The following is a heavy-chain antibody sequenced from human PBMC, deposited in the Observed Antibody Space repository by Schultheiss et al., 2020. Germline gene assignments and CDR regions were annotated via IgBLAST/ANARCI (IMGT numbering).Heavy chain of an antibody. CDR3: ARGNSRHYYYYGMDV. CDR1: GGSISSYY. Sequence: SETLSLTCTVSGGSISSYYWSWIRQPPGKGLEWIGHIYYSGGTNYNPSLKTRLAISVDTSNSQFSLELTSVTAADTAVYYCARGNSRHYYYYGMDVWGQGTTGTVS. V-gene: IGHV4-59*01. D-gene: IGHD1-7*01. CDR2: IYYSGGT. J-gene: IGHJ6*02.